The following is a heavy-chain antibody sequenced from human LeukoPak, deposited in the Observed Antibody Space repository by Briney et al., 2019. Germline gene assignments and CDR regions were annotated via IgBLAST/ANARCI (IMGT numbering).Heavy chain of an antibody. CDR2: IIPIFGTA. CDR3: ARDREYSSSWYPHFDY. J-gene: IGHJ4*02. D-gene: IGHD6-13*01. CDR1: GGTFSSYA. V-gene: IGHV1-69*01. Sequence: SVKVSCKASGGTFSSYAISWVRQAPGQGLEWMGGIIPIFGTANYAQKFQGRVTITADESTSTAYMELSSLRSDDTAVYYCARDREYSSSWYPHFDYWGQGTLVTVSS.